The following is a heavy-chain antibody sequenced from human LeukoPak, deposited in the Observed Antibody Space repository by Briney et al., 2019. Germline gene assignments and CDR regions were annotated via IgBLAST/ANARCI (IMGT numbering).Heavy chain of an antibody. CDR1: GGSFSGYY. CDR3: ARPRTYCSSTSCHKGSLYYFDY. D-gene: IGHD2-2*02. CDR2: INHSGST. V-gene: IGHV4-34*01. Sequence: NPSETLSLTCTVYGGSFSGYYWSWIRQPPGKGLEWIGEINHSGSTNYNPSLRSRVTISVDTSKNQFSLKLNSVTAADTAVYYCARPRTYCSSTSCHKGSLYYFDYWGQGTLVTVSS. J-gene: IGHJ4*02.